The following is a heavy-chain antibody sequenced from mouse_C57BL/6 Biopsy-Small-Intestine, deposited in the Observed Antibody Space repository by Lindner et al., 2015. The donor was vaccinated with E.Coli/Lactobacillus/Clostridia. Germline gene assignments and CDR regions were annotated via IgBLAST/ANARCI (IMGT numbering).Heavy chain of an antibody. CDR1: GYVITSNP. Sequence: SVKVSCKASGYVITSNPMHWVRQAPGQSPEWMGWINAGTGITKYSQKFQGRVTFTSDTAASTGYMDLSSLTSEDTAVYYCAREGYCRGGTCYFFDYWGQGTLVTVSS. V-gene: IGHV1-66*01. D-gene: IGHD1-1*02. J-gene: IGHJ4*01. CDR3: AREGYCRGGTCYFFDY. CDR2: INAGTGIT.